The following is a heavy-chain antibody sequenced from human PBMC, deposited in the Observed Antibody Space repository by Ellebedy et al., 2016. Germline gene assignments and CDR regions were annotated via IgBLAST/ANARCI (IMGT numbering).Heavy chain of an antibody. J-gene: IGHJ5*02. CDR1: GFSLTTHGMG. D-gene: IGHD3-16*02. V-gene: IGHV2-5*02. Sequence: SGPTLVKPSETLTLTCTFSGFSLTTHGMGVAWIRQPPGKALEWLALIYWDGDQRYSPSLKSRLTITKDTSKNQVVLTVTNMDPLDTGTYFCAHVEERGITLGGVTVIGRFRSWGQGTVVSVSS. CDR2: IYWDGDQ. CDR3: AHVEERGITLGGVTVIGRFRS.